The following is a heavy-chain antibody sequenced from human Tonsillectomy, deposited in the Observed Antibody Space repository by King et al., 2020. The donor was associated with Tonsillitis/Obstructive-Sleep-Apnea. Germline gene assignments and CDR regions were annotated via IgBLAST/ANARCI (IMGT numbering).Heavy chain of an antibody. V-gene: IGHV3-9*01. CDR1: GFTFDDYA. CDR2: ISWNSGSI. J-gene: IGHJ4*02. Sequence: VQLVESGGGLVQPGRSLRLSCAASGFTFDDYAMHWVRQAPGKGLEWVSGISWNSGSIGYVDSVKGRFTISRDNAKSSLYLQMNSLRAEDTAFYYCAKDITNGDCGSTRCYHRRFDYWGQGTLVTVSS. D-gene: IGHD2-2*01. CDR3: AKDITNGDCGSTRCYHRRFDY.